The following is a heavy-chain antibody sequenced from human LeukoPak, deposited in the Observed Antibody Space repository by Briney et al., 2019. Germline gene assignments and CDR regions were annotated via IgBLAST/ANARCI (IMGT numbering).Heavy chain of an antibody. CDR2: IAHHGSNK. CDR3: AKDGSWSCTD. D-gene: IGHD2-8*02. J-gene: IGHJ4*02. CDR1: GFTFSSYA. V-gene: IGHV3-30*02. Sequence: PGGSLRLSCAASGFTFSSYAIHWVRQGPGKGLEWVAYIAHHGSNKYYADSVKGRFTISRDNSKRTVYLQMSSLRADDTAVYYCAKDGSWSCTDWGQGTLVTVSS.